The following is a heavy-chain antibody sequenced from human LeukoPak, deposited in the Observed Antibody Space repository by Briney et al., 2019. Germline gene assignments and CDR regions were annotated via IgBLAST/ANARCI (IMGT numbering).Heavy chain of an antibody. J-gene: IGHJ6*02. Sequence: PSETLSLTCAVYGGSFSGYYWSWIRQPPGKGLEWIGEINHSGSTNYNPSLKSRVTISVDTSKNQFSLKLSSVTAADTAVYYCARDVMVATFSQGMDVWGQGTTVTVSS. CDR2: INHSGST. CDR1: GGSFSGYY. D-gene: IGHD5-12*01. V-gene: IGHV4-34*01. CDR3: ARDVMVATFSQGMDV.